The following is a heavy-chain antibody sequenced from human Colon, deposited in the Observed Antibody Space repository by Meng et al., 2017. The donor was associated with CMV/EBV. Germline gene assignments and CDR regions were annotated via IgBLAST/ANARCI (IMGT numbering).Heavy chain of an antibody. D-gene: IGHD2-15*01. Sequence: FSVSSSGMGVGWMRQPPGQALEWVALIYWDDDKRYNPSLKSRLTITKDTSKNEVVLILTDMNPADTATYYCAHRQCTATSYNRSWFDSWGQGTLVTVSS. CDR3: AHRQCTATSYNRSWFDS. V-gene: IGHV2-5*02. J-gene: IGHJ5*01. CDR1: FSVSSSGMG. CDR2: IYWDDDK.